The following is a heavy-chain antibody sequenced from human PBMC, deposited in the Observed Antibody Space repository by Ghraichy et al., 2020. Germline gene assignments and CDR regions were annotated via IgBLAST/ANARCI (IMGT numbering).Heavy chain of an antibody. V-gene: IGHV4-59*01. D-gene: IGHD5-24*01. CDR1: GGSISSYY. J-gene: IGHJ4*02. CDR2: IYYSGTT. CDR3: AISRDGYNYDAYFDY. Sequence: SETLSPTCTVSGGSISSYYWNWIRQPPGKGLEWIGYIYYSGTTNHNPSLKSRVTISLDTSKNQFSLKLSSVTAADTAVYYCAISRDGYNYDAYFDYWGQGTLVTVSS.